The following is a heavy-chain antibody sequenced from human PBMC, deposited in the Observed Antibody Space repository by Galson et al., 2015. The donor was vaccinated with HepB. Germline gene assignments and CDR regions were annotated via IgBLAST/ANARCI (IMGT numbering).Heavy chain of an antibody. Sequence: SEPLSLTCAVYGGSFSGYYWSWIRQPPGKGLEWIGEINHSGSTNYNPSLKSRVAISVDTSKNQFSLKLSSVTAADTAVYYCARGVYMVRGALPWYFDLWGRGTLVTVSS. V-gene: IGHV4-34*01. D-gene: IGHD3-10*01. CDR3: ARGVYMVRGALPWYFDL. J-gene: IGHJ2*01. CDR1: GGSFSGYY. CDR2: INHSGST.